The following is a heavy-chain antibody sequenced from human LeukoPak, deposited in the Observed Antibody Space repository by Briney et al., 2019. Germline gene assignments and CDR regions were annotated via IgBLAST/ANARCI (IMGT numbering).Heavy chain of an antibody. J-gene: IGHJ4*02. CDR1: GFTFSSYW. CDR3: ARELNSGYDWEGYFDY. CDR2: IKQDGSEK. D-gene: IGHD5-12*01. Sequence: PGGSLRLSCAASGFTFSSYWMSWVRQAPGKGLEWVANIKQDGSEKYYVDSVKGRFTISRDNAKNSLYLQMNSLRAEDTAVYYCARELNSGYDWEGYFDYWGQGTLVTVSS. V-gene: IGHV3-7*01.